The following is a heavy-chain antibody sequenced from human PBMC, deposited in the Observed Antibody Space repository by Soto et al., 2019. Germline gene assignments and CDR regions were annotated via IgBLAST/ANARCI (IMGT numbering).Heavy chain of an antibody. D-gene: IGHD2-2*01. J-gene: IGHJ4*02. CDR3: ARAGSVTALDY. V-gene: IGHV3-30-3*01. CDR2: ISYDGSNK. CDR1: GFTFSSYA. Sequence: QVQLVESGGGVVQPGRSLRLSCAASGFTFSSYAMHWVRQAPGKGLEWVAVISYDGSNKYYADSVKGRFTISRDNSKITLYLPMNSLRAEDTAVYYCARAGSVTALDYWGQGTLVTVSS.